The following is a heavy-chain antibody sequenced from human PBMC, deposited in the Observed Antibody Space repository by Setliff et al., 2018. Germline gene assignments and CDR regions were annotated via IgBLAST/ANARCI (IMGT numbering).Heavy chain of an antibody. V-gene: IGHV4-59*11. D-gene: IGHD1-26*01. CDR2: IYYSGST. J-gene: IGHJ4*02. Sequence: SETLSLTCTVSGGSISSHYWSWIRQPPGKGLEWIGYIYYSGSTNYNPSLKSRVTRSVDTSKKQFSLKLSTVTAADTAVYYWARAVGGSYRYWGGEVFDYWGQGTLVTVSS. CDR3: ARAVGGSYRYWGGEVFDY. CDR1: GGSISSHY.